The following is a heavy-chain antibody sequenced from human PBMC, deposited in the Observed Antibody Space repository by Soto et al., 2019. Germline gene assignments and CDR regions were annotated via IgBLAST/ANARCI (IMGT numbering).Heavy chain of an antibody. CDR2: MNSDGSRT. D-gene: IGHD5-18*01. Sequence: GGSLRLSCAASGFTFSSYWMHWVRHAPGKGLVWVSRMNSDGSRTNYADSVKGRFTISRDNAKNTLYLQMHSLRAEDTAVYYCTREVDAAMGAAFDYWGQGNLVTVSS. V-gene: IGHV3-74*01. CDR1: GFTFSSYW. J-gene: IGHJ4*02. CDR3: TREVDAAMGAAFDY.